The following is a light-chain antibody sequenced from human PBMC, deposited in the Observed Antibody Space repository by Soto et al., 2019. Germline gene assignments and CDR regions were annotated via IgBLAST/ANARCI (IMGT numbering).Light chain of an antibody. CDR1: SSDVGSYDL. CDR2: EGT. Sequence: QSALTQPASVSGSPGQSITISCTGTSSDVGSYDLVSWYQHHPGKAPKLMIYEGTKRPSGVSNRFSGSKSGNTASLTISGLQAEDEADYYCSSYAGSSTLYVFGTGTKVTVL. CDR3: SSYAGSSTLYV. J-gene: IGLJ1*01. V-gene: IGLV2-23*01.